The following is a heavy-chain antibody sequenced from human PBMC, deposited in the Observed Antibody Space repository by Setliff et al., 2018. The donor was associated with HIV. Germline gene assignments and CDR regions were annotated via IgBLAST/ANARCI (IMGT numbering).Heavy chain of an antibody. D-gene: IGHD6-19*01. V-gene: IGHV3-7*01. CDR3: AAGSGWRIEY. J-gene: IGHJ4*02. CDR2: IKQGGSEK. CDR1: GLTFSNYW. Sequence: GGSLRLSCAASGLTFSNYWMNWVRQAPGRGLEWVANIKQGGSEKYYVDSVKGRFTISRDNPKNSLFLQMNSLRAEDTAVYYCAAGSGWRIEYWGQGILVTVSS.